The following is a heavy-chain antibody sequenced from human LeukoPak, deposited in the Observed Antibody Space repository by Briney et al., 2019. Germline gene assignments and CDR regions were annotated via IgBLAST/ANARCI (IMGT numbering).Heavy chain of an antibody. V-gene: IGHV1-2*02. J-gene: IGHJ4*02. CDR1: GYTFTVYY. CDR2: INTNSGGT. D-gene: IGHD5-18*01. Sequence: ASVTVSFKASGYTFTVYYMHWVRLPPGQGLELVGRINTNSGGTNNAQKFQGKVTMTIDTSISTAYMELSRLRSDDTAVYYGARGNSYGQVDFDYWGQGTLVTISS. CDR3: ARGNSYGQVDFDY.